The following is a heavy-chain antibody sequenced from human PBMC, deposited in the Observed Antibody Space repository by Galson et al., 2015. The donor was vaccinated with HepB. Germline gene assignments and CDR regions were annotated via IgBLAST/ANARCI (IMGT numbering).Heavy chain of an antibody. CDR2: MNPTSGKT. J-gene: IGHJ6*02. CDR3: ARGPFSRRYSGIYYYGMDV. CDR1: GYTFTSYD. V-gene: IGHV1-8*01. D-gene: IGHD5-12*01. Sequence: SVKVSCKASGYTFTSYDINWVRQATGQGLEWMGWMNPTSGKTGSAQKFQGRVTVTRNTSISTAYMELRSLRSQDTAVYFCARGPFSRRYSGIYYYGMDVWGQGTTVTVSS.